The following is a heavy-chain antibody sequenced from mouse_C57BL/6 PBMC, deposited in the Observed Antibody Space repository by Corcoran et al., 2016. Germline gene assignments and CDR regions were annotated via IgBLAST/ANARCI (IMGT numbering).Heavy chain of an antibody. CDR1: GYTFTDYY. CDR3: ARLGIYY. J-gene: IGHJ2*01. CDR2: INPNNGGT. D-gene: IGHD4-1*01. Sequence: EVQLQQSGPELVKPGASVKISCKASGYTFTDYYMNWVKQSHGKSLEWIGDINPNNGGTSYNQKFKGTATLTVDKSSSTAYMELRSLTAEDSAVYYCARLGIYYWGQGTMLTVSS. V-gene: IGHV1-26*01.